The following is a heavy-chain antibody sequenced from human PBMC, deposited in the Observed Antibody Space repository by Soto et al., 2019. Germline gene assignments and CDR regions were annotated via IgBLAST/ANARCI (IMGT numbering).Heavy chain of an antibody. CDR3: ARDGDYGDYVQDYFDY. J-gene: IGHJ4*02. CDR1: GGSISSYY. D-gene: IGHD4-17*01. CDR2: IYYSGST. V-gene: IGHV4-59*01. Sequence: SQTLSLTCTVSGGSISSYYWSWIRQPPGKGLEWIGYIYYSGSTNYNPSLKSRVTISVDTSKNQFSLKLSSVTAADTAVYYCARDGDYGDYVQDYFDYWGQGTLVTVSS.